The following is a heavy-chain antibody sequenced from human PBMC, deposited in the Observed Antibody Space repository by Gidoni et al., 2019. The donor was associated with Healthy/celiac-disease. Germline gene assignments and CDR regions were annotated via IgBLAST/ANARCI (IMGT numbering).Heavy chain of an antibody. CDR1: GGTFSSYA. V-gene: IGHV1-69*06. Sequence: VQLVQSGAEVKKPGSSVKVSCKASGGTFSSYAISWVRQAPGQGLEWMGGIIPIFGTANYAQKFQGRVTITADKSTSTAYMELSSLRSEDTAVYYCARGGASGSFYYYYGMDVWGQGTTVTVSS. CDR2: IIPIFGTA. CDR3: ARGGASGSFYYYYGMDV. D-gene: IGHD1-26*01. J-gene: IGHJ6*02.